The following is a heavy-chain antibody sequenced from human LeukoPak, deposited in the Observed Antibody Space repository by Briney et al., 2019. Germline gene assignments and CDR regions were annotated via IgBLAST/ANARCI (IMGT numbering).Heavy chain of an antibody. Sequence: GASVKVSCKASGYSFTSYGLNWVRQAPGQGLEWMGWISAYNGKTFYAEKFQGRVTMTRDTSTNTAYMELRSLRSDDTAVYYCARMVRGVIGYYYYYYMDVWGKGTTVTVSS. CDR2: ISAYNGKT. CDR3: ARMVRGVIGYYYYYYMDV. D-gene: IGHD3-10*01. CDR1: GYSFTSYG. J-gene: IGHJ6*03. V-gene: IGHV1-18*01.